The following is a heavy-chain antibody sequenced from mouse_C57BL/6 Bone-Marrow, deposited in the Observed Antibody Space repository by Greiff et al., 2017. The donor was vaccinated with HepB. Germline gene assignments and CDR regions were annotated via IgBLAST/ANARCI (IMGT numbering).Heavy chain of an antibody. CDR1: GFSFNTYA. D-gene: IGHD2-5*01. Sequence: EVKLLESGGGLVQPKGSLKLSCAASGFSFNTYAMNWVRQAPGKGLEWVARIRSKSNNYATYYADSVKDRFTISRDDSESMLYLQMNNLKTEDTAMYYCVKSNFTWFAYWGQGTLVTVSA. CDR2: IRSKSNNYAT. J-gene: IGHJ3*01. CDR3: VKSNFTWFAY. V-gene: IGHV10-1*01.